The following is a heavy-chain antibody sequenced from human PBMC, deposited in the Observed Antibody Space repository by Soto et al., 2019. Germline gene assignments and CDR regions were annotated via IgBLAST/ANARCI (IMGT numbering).Heavy chain of an antibody. D-gene: IGHD3-10*01. Sequence: SETLSLTCTVSGDSVTSVSDYWSWIRQPPGKGLEWIGYIYYSGSADYNPSIGSRVTISIDTSKNQFSLKLTSVTAADTAVYYCARGVGFGYYYYHMDLWGQGTTVTVSS. CDR1: GDSVTSVSDY. CDR3: ARGVGFGYYYYHMDL. J-gene: IGHJ6*02. V-gene: IGHV4-61*01. CDR2: IYYSGSA.